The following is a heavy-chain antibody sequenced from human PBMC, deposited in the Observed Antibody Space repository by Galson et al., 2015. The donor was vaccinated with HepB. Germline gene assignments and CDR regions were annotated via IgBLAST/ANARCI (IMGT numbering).Heavy chain of an antibody. D-gene: IGHD7-27*01. CDR1: GGTFSSYA. Sequence: SVKVSCKASGGTFSSYAISWVRQAPGQGLEWMGGIIPIFGTANYAQKFQGRVTITADKSTSTAYMELSSLRSEDTAVYYRAREETGAFDYWGQGTLVTVSS. J-gene: IGHJ4*02. CDR3: AREETGAFDY. V-gene: IGHV1-69*06. CDR2: IIPIFGTA.